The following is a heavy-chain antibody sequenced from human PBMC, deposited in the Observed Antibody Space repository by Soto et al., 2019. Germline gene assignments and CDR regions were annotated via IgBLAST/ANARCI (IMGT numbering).Heavy chain of an antibody. CDR1: CGSISSYY. V-gene: IGHV4-59*01. J-gene: IGHJ4*02. CDR2: IYYSGST. D-gene: IGHD2-21*02. Sequence: SDTLSLTFNGSCGSISSYYCIWILPPPGRGLEWIGYIYYSGSTNYNPSLKSRVTISVDTSKNQFSLKLSSVTAADTAVYYCARILHCGGDCYYFEYWGQGTLVTVSS. CDR3: ARILHCGGDCYYFEY.